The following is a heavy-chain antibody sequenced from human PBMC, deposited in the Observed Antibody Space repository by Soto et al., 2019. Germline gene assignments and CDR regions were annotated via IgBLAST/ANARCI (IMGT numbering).Heavy chain of an antibody. V-gene: IGHV3-30*18. Sequence: QVQLVESGGVVAQPGRSLRLSCAASGFTFSSYGMHWVRQAPGKGLERVAVISYDGSNKYYADSVKGRFTISRDNSKDKLSLKMNSLRAGDTAVYYCAKGGWAAAGPVLPDDFDIWGQGTMVTVSS. D-gene: IGHD6-13*01. CDR2: ISYDGSNK. CDR1: GFTFSSYG. CDR3: AKGGWAAAGPVLPDDFDI. J-gene: IGHJ3*02.